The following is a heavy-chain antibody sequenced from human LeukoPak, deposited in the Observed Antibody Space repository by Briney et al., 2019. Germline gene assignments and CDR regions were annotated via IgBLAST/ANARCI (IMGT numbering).Heavy chain of an antibody. CDR1: GFTFSSYA. J-gene: IGHJ6*03. Sequence: VGSLRLSCAASGFTFSSYAMSWVRQAPGKGLEWVSAISGSGGSTYYADSVKGRFTISRDNSKNTLYLQMNSLRAEDTAVYYCATAADYYYYMDVWGKGTTVAVSS. V-gene: IGHV3-23*01. CDR3: ATAADYYYYMDV. CDR2: ISGSGGST.